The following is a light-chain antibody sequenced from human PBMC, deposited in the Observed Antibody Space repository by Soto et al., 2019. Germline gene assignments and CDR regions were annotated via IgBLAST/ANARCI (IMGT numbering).Light chain of an antibody. CDR3: GTWDSSLSAVV. CDR1: SSNIGNTY. V-gene: IGLV1-51*01. Sequence: QSVLTQPPSVSAAPGQKVTISCSRSSSNIGNTYVSWYQQLPGTAPKLLIYDNNKRPSGIPDRFSGSKSGTSATLGITGLQTGDEADYYCGTWDSSLSAVVFGGGTKLTVL. CDR2: DNN. J-gene: IGLJ2*01.